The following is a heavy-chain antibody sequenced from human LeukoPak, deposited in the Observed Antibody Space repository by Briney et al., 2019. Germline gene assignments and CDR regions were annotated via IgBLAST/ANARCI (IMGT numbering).Heavy chain of an antibody. V-gene: IGHV3-48*03. D-gene: IGHD3-10*02. J-gene: IGHJ6*04. CDR1: GFTFSDYD. CDR3: AELGITMIGGV. Sequence: GGSLRLSCAASGFTFSDYDMNWVRQAPGKGLEWVSYISSSGSTIYYADSVKGRFTISRDNAKNSLYLQMNSLRAEDTAVYYCAELGITMIGGVWGKGTTVTISS. CDR2: ISSSGSTI.